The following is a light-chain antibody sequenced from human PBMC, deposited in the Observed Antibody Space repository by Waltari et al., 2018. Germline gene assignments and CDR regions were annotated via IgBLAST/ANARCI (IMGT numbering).Light chain of an antibody. CDR2: AAS. CDR1: HSVSSNN. Sequence: EIVLTQSPGTLSLSPGDRATLSCRASHSVSSNNLAWYQQKPGQAPRLLIYAASSRATGITDRFSGSRSGTDFTLTISRVEPEDFAVYYCQQYANSPRTFGQGTKVEIK. J-gene: IGKJ1*01. CDR3: QQYANSPRT. V-gene: IGKV3-20*01.